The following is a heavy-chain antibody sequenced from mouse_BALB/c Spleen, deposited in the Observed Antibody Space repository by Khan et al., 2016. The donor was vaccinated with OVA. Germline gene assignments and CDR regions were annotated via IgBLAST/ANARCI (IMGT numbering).Heavy chain of an antibody. J-gene: IGHJ3*01. CDR2: VSTGGGYT. V-gene: IGHV5-6*01. Sequence: VQLKESGGDLVKPGGSLKLSCAASGFTFSTYVMSWVRQTPDKRLEWVATVSTGGGYTYYPDSVKGRFTISRDNAKNTLYLQMSGLKSEDTAMFYCTRLAYYYDSEGFAYWGQGTLVTVSA. CDR1: GFTFSTYV. D-gene: IGHD1-1*01. CDR3: TRLAYYYDSEGFAY.